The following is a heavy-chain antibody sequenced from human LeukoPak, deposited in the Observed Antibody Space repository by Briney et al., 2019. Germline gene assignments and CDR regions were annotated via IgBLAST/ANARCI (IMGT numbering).Heavy chain of an antibody. Sequence: GASVKVSWKASGYTFTSYGISWVRQAHGQGLEWMGWISANNGNTNYAEKLQGRVTMTTDTSTRTVYMELRSLRSGDTAVYYCARGYYDGSGYYVYWGQGTLVTVSS. CDR1: GYTFTSYG. CDR2: ISANNGNT. D-gene: IGHD3-22*01. CDR3: ARGYYDGSGYYVY. J-gene: IGHJ4*02. V-gene: IGHV1-18*01.